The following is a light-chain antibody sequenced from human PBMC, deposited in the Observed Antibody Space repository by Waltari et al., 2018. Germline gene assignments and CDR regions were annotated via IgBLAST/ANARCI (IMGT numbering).Light chain of an antibody. CDR1: QSVSSY. CDR3: QQSRNWPLT. CDR2: DAS. J-gene: IGKJ4*01. V-gene: IGKV3-11*01. Sequence: EIVLTQSPATLSLSPGERATLSCGASQSVSSYLAWYQQKPGQAPRLLIYDASNRATGIPVRFSGSGSGTDFTLTISSIEPEDSAVYYCQQSRNWPLTFGGGTKVEIK.